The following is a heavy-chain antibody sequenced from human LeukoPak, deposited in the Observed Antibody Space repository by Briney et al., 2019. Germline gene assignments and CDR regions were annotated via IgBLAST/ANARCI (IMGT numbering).Heavy chain of an antibody. V-gene: IGHV1-69*04. CDR2: IIPILGIA. Sequence: SVKVSCKASGGTFSSYAISWVRQAPGQGLEWMGRIIPILGIANYAQKFQGRVTITADKSTSTAYMELSSLRSEDTAVYYCATDSGLFGVVKDYYYYGMDVWGQGTTVTVSS. CDR3: ATDSGLFGVVKDYYYYGMDV. CDR1: GGTFSSYA. D-gene: IGHD3-3*01. J-gene: IGHJ6*02.